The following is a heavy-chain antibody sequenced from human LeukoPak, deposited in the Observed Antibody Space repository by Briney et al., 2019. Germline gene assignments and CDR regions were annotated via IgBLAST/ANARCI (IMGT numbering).Heavy chain of an antibody. D-gene: IGHD6-19*01. Sequence: PSETLSLTCTVSGGSISSYYWSWIRRPPGKGLEWIGYIYYSGSTNYNPSLKSRVTISVDTSKNQFSLKLSSVTAADTAVYYCATAVKGWFDPWGQGTLVTVSS. CDR2: IYYSGST. V-gene: IGHV4-59*01. J-gene: IGHJ5*02. CDR3: ATAVKGWFDP. CDR1: GGSISSYY.